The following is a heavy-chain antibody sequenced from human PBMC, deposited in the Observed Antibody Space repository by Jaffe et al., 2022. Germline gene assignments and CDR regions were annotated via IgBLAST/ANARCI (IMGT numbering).Heavy chain of an antibody. V-gene: IGHV3-48*01. CDR1: GFTFSSYS. D-gene: IGHD3-9*01. CDR2: ISSSSSTI. CDR3: ARGIRYFDWIPHC. Sequence: EVQLVESGGGLVQPGGSLRLSCAASGFTFSSYSMNWVRQAPGKGLEWVSYISSSSSTIYYADSVKGRFTISRDNAKNSLYLQMNSLRAEDTAVYYCARGIRYFDWIPHCWGQGTLVTVSS. J-gene: IGHJ4*02.